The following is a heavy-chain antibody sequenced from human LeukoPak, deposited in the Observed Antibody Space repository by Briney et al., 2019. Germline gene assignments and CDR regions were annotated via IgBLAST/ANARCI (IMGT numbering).Heavy chain of an antibody. V-gene: IGHV1-18*01. Sequence: GASVKVSCKASGYTFTSYGISWVRQAPGQGLEWMGWISAYNGNTNYAQKLQGRVTLTTDTSTSTAYMELRSLGSDDTAVYYCARVNGRRGYSYGNDYWGQGTLVTVSS. D-gene: IGHD5-18*01. CDR1: GYTFTSYG. CDR2: ISAYNGNT. CDR3: ARVNGRRGYSYGNDY. J-gene: IGHJ4*02.